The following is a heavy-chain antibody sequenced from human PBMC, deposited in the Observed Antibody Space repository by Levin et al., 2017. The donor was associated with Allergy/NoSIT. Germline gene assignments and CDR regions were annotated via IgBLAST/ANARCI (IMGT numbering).Heavy chain of an antibody. CDR2: IYHSGST. CDR1: GGSISSGGYS. J-gene: IGHJ4*02. Sequence: SCAVSGGSISSGGYSWSWIRQPPGKGLEWIGYIYHSGSTYYNPSLKSRVTISVDRSKNQFSLKLSSVTAADTAVYYCARVYSSGWYGGYYFDYWGQGTLVTVSS. CDR3: ARVYSSGWYGGYYFDY. D-gene: IGHD6-19*01. V-gene: IGHV4-30-2*01.